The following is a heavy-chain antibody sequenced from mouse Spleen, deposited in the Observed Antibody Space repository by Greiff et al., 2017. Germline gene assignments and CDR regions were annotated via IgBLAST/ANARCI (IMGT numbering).Heavy chain of an antibody. CDR3: ARPYYYGSSYEFAY. Sequence: VQLQQSGPGLVAPSQSLSITCTISGFSLTSYGVHWVRQPPGKGLEWLVVIWSDGSTTYNSALKSRLSISKDNSKSQVFLKMNSLQTDDTAMYYCARPYYYGSSYEFAYWGQGTLVTVSA. CDR1: GFSLTSYG. D-gene: IGHD1-1*01. V-gene: IGHV2-6-1*01. CDR2: IWSDGST. J-gene: IGHJ3*01.